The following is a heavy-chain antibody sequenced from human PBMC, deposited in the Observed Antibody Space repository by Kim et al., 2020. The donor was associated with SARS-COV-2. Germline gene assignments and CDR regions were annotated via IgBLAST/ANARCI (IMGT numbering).Heavy chain of an antibody. V-gene: IGHV3-48*03. CDR3: ARDRWGVTYEYFQH. D-gene: IGHD2-21*02. CDR2: ISSSGSTI. J-gene: IGHJ1*01. Sequence: GGSLRLSCAASGFTFSSYEMNWVRQAPGKGLEWVSYISSSGSTIYYADSVKGRFTISSDNAKNSLYLQMNSLRAEDTAVYYCARDRWGVTYEYFQHWGQGTLVTVSS. CDR1: GFTFSSYE.